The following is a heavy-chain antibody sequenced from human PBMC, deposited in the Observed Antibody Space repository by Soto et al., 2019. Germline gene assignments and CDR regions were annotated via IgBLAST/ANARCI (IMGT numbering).Heavy chain of an antibody. J-gene: IGHJ4*02. V-gene: IGHV1-18*01. CDR3: ARDPPPPDY. Sequence: QVQLVQSGAEVKKPGASVKVSCKASGYTFASYAISWMRQAPGQGLEWMGWISAYNGNTNYAQKLQGRGTMTTDTSTSTASMELRSLRSADTAVYYCARDPPPPDYWGQGTLVTVSS. CDR1: GYTFASYA. CDR2: ISAYNGNT.